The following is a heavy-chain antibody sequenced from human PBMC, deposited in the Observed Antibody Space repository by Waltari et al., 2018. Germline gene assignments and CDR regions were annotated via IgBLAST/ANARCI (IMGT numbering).Heavy chain of an antibody. CDR1: GGSISSGSYY. D-gene: IGHD2-21*02. J-gene: IGHJ3*02. CDR3: ARDTVVTRVDAFDI. Sequence: QVQLQESGPGLVKPSQTLSLTCTVSGGSISSGSYYWSWIRQTAGQGLEWIGRIYTRGRTNYNPSLKSRVTIAVDTSKNQFSLKLSSVTAADTAVYYCARDTVVTRVDAFDIWGQGTMVTVSS. CDR2: IYTRGRT. V-gene: IGHV4-61*02.